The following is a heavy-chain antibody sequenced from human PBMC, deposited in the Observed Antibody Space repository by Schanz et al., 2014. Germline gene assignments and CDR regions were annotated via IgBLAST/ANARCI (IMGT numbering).Heavy chain of an antibody. Sequence: EVQLVESGGGLIQPGGSLRLSCAVSGFTVSSNYMSWVRQAPGKGLEWVSSISSTSTYLYYADSVKGRFTISRDSARNSLYLQMSSLRAEDTAVYYCARGTPFLCDYWGQGTPVTVSS. CDR3: ARGTPFLCDY. D-gene: IGHD3-16*01. CDR2: ISSTSTYL. V-gene: IGHV3-21*01. CDR1: GFTVSSNY. J-gene: IGHJ4*02.